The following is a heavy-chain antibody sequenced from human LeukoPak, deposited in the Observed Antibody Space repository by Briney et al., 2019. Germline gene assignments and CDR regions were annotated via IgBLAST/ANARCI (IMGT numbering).Heavy chain of an antibody. Sequence: PSETLSLTCAVYGGSFSGYYWSCIGQPPGKGLEWIGEINHSGSTKYNPSLTSRVTISVDTSKNQFSLKLISVTAADTAVYYCARGHNWNLDYWGQGTLVTISS. V-gene: IGHV4-34*01. J-gene: IGHJ4*02. CDR1: GGSFSGYY. D-gene: IGHD1-20*01. CDR3: ARGHNWNLDY. CDR2: INHSGST.